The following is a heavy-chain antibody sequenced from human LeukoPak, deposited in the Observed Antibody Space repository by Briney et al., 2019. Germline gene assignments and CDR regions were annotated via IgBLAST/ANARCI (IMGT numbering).Heavy chain of an antibody. CDR3: TTLTYGDYGAGFDY. D-gene: IGHD4-17*01. V-gene: IGHV3-15*01. Sequence: PGGSLRLSCAASGFTFSNAWMSWVRQAPGKGLEWVGRIKSKTDGGTTDYAAPVKGRFTISRDDSKNTLYLQMNSLKTEDTAVYYCTTLTYGDYGAGFDYWGQGTLVTVSS. CDR1: GFTFSNAW. J-gene: IGHJ4*02. CDR2: IKSKTDGGTT.